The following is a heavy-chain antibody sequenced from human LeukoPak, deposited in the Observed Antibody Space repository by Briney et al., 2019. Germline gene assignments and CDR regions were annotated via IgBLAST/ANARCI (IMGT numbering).Heavy chain of an antibody. CDR2: VDHTGST. Sequence: SETLSLTCSVSDDSITMYYWTWIRQPPGKGLEWIGYVDHTGSTNFNPSLNGRVSISRDTSKNLFSLRLRSVTAADTAVYFCARGRVSSSTYYSTYYYYFYMDVWGKGTTVTVSS. J-gene: IGHJ6*03. V-gene: IGHV4-59*01. CDR3: ARGRVSSSTYYSTYYYYFYMDV. D-gene: IGHD3-22*01. CDR1: DDSITMYY.